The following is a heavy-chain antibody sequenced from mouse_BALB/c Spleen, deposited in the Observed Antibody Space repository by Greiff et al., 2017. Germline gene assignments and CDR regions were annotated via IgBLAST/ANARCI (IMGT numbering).Heavy chain of an antibody. D-gene: IGHD1-1*01. CDR2: ILPGSGST. CDR3: AREDYYGSTGYFDY. J-gene: IGHJ2*01. Sequence: VKLMESGAELMKPGASVKISCKATGYTFSSYWIEWVKQRPGHGLEWIGEILPGSGSTNYNEKFKGKATFTADTSSNTAYMQLSSLTSEDSAVYYCAREDYYGSTGYFDYWGQGTTLTVSS. V-gene: IGHV1-9*01. CDR1: GYTFSSYW.